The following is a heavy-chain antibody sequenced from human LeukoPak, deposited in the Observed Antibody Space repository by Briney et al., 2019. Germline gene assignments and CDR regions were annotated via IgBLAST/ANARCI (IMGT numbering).Heavy chain of an antibody. D-gene: IGHD1-20*01. J-gene: IGHJ5*02. CDR2: IYYNGST. CDR3: ARHSNWNGGVDWFDP. Sequence: SETLSLTCTVSGGSINTYYWSWIRQPPGKGLEWIGNIYYNGSTNYNPSLKSRVTISVDTSKNQFSLKLGSVTAADTAVYYCARHSNWNGGVDWFDPWGQGTQVTVSS. V-gene: IGHV4-59*08. CDR1: GGSINTYY.